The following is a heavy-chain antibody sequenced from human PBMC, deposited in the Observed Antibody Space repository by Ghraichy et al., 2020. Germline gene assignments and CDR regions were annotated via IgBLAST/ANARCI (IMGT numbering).Heavy chain of an antibody. CDR1: GGSISTHSYF. V-gene: IGHV4-39*01. D-gene: IGHD3-16*01. CDR2: IDYTGNT. CDR3: AKRRMLTFGGVVLNYGMDV. J-gene: IGHJ6*02. Sequence: GSLRLSCTVSGGSISTHSYFWDWIRQPPGKGLEWIGTIDYTGNTYYNPSLKSRLTMSVDTSKNQSSLGLSSVTAADTAVYYCAKRRMLTFGGVVLNYGMDVWGQGTTVTVAS.